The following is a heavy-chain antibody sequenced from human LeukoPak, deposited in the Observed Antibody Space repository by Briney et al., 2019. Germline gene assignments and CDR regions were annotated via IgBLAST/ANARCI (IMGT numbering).Heavy chain of an antibody. CDR2: ISGSGGST. J-gene: IGHJ4*02. D-gene: IGHD5-12*01. CDR3: AKGAREYSGYDDYFDY. Sequence: GGSLRLSCAASGFTFSSYAMSWVRQAPGKGLEWVTAISGSGGSTYYADSVKGRFTISRDNSKNTLYLQMNSLRAEDTAVYYCAKGAREYSGYDDYFDYWGQGTLVTVSS. CDR1: GFTFSSYA. V-gene: IGHV3-23*01.